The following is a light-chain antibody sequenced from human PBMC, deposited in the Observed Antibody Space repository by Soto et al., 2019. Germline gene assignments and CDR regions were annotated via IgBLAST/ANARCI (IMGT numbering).Light chain of an antibody. CDR2: EVS. V-gene: IGLV2-18*02. J-gene: IGLJ2*01. CDR1: SSDVGGYNR. CDR3: SSYTGSSTHVV. Sequence: QAVVTQPPSVSGSPGQSVTISCTGTSSDVGGYNRVSWYQQAPGTAPKLITYEVSNRPSGVPDRYSGSKSGNTASLTISGLQPEDEADYYCSSYTGSSTHVVFGGGTKLTVL.